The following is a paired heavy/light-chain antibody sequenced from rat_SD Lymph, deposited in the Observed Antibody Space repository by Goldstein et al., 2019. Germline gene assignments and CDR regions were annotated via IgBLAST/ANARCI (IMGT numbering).Heavy chain of an antibody. CDR1: GFTFSNYG. CDR2: ISSGSSYI. Sequence: EVQLVESGGGLVQPGRSLKLSCVASGFTFSNYGMNWIRQAPGKGLEWVAYISSGSSYIYYAETVKGRFTISRDNAKNTLYLQMTSLRSEDTALYYCASQTGSRYFDYWGQGVMVTVSS. V-gene: IGHV5-34*01. CDR3: ASQTGSRYFDY. D-gene: IGHD5-1*01. J-gene: IGHJ2*01.
Light chain of an antibody. CDR1: QSLVHNNGNTY. CDR3: GQGTQYPRT. Sequence: DVVMTQTPVSLSVSLGGQVSISCRSSQSLVHNNGNTYLSWYLQKPGQSPQLLIYKVSNRFSGISDRFSGSGSGTDFTLKISRVEPDDLGVYYCGQGTQYPRTFGGGTKLELK. J-gene: IGKJ1*01. V-gene: IGKV1S21*01. CDR2: KVS.